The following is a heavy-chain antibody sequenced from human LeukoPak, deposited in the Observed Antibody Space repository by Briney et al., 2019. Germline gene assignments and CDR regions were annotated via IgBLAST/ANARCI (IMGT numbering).Heavy chain of an antibody. CDR2: ISGSGGST. D-gene: IGHD1-14*01. V-gene: IGHV3-23*01. J-gene: IGHJ4*02. CDR1: GFAFSSYS. CDR3: AKAEGASKASVY. Sequence: GGSLRLSCAASGFAFSSYSMTWVRQAPGKGLEWVSSISGSGGSTYYADSVKGRFTISRDNSKNTLYLQMYSLRAEDTAVYYCAKAEGASKASVYWGQGALVTVSS.